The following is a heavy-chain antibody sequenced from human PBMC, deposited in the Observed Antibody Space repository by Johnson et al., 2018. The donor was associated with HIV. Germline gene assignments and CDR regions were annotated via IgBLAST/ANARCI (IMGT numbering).Heavy chain of an antibody. D-gene: IGHD1-26*01. V-gene: IGHV3-30*04. Sequence: QVQLVESGGGVVQPGRSLRLSCAASGFTFSSYAVHWVRQAPGKGLEWVAVISYDGSNKYYADSVKGRFTISRDNSKNTLYLQMNSLRADDTAVYYCARDLSPREWELRSRAFDIWGQGTMVTVSS. CDR2: ISYDGSNK. CDR3: ARDLSPREWELRSRAFDI. CDR1: GFTFSSYA. J-gene: IGHJ3*02.